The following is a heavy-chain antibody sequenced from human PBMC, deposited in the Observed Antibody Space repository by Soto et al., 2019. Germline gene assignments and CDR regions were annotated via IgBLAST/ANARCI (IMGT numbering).Heavy chain of an antibody. Sequence: SETLSLTCAVYGGSFSGYYWSWIRQPPGKGLEWIGEINHSGSTNYNPSLKSRVTISVDTSKNQFSLKLSSVTAADTAVYYCARGTGSSWSNWFDPWGQGTLVTVSS. J-gene: IGHJ5*02. CDR3: ARGTGSSWSNWFDP. D-gene: IGHD6-13*01. CDR1: GGSFSGYY. CDR2: INHSGST. V-gene: IGHV4-34*01.